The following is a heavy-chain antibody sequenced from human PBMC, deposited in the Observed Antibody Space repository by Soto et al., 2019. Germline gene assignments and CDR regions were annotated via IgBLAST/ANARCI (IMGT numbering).Heavy chain of an antibody. CDR2: ISGSGGST. CDR1: GFTFSSYA. J-gene: IGHJ4*02. V-gene: IGHV3-23*01. D-gene: IGHD2-15*01. Sequence: EVQLLESGGGLVQPGGSLRLSCAASGFTFSSYAMSWVRQAPGKGLKWVSAISGSGGSTYYADSVKGRFTISRDNSKNTLYLQMNSLRAEDTAVYYCATAAVVAATEYTYYFDYWGQGTLVTVSS. CDR3: ATAAVVAATEYTYYFDY.